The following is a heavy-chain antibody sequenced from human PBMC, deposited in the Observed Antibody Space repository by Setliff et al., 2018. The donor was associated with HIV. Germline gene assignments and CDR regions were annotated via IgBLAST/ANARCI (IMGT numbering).Heavy chain of an antibody. CDR3: ARRSGWSEDY. CDR1: GGSFSGYY. D-gene: IGHD6-19*01. V-gene: IGHV4-34*12. CDR2: IIHSGST. J-gene: IGHJ4*02. Sequence: LSLTCAVYGGSFSGYYWSWIRQPPGKGLEWIGEIIHSGSTNYNPSLKSRVTISVDTSKNQFSLELSSVTAADTAVYYCARRSGWSEDYWGQGTLVTVSS.